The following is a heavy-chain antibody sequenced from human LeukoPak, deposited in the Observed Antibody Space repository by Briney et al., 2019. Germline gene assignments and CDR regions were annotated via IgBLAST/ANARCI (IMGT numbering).Heavy chain of an antibody. J-gene: IGHJ4*02. Sequence: ASVKVSCKAPGYTFTGHYMHWVRQAPGQGLEWMGWIYPNSGGTNYPQKFQGRVTMTRDTSISTAYMELSRLRSDDTAVYYCARASRPTVTIDPYYFDYWGQGTLVTVSS. D-gene: IGHD4-17*01. V-gene: IGHV1-2*02. CDR3: ARASRPTVTIDPYYFDY. CDR1: GYTFTGHY. CDR2: IYPNSGGT.